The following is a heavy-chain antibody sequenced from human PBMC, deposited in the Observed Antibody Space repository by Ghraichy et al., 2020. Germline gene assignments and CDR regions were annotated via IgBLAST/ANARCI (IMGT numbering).Heavy chain of an antibody. V-gene: IGHV3-7*04. J-gene: IGHJ4*02. D-gene: IGHD6-19*01. CDR2: INQDGSAT. CDR1: GFTLRDHS. CDR3: ARSTHSSVDY. Sequence: GGSLRLSCVASGFTLRDHSMSWVRQAPGKGLEWVAHINQDGSATLYVDSVKGRFTISKDSAENSLSLQMDSLRAEDTAVYYCARSTHSSVDYGGQGSLVTFPS.